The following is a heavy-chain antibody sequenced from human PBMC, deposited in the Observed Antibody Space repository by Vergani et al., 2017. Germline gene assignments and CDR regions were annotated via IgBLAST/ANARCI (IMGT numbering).Heavy chain of an antibody. J-gene: IGHJ4*02. D-gene: IGHD2-2*01. CDR2: ISGSGGST. CDR3: AKRPAAGIDS. V-gene: IGHV3-23*04. Sequence: EVQLVESGGGLVQPGRSLRLSCAASGVTFSSYAMSWVRQAPGKGLEWVSTISGSGGSTYYADSVKGRFTISRDNSKNTLYLQMNSLRAEDTAVYFCAKRPAAGIDSWGQGTLVTVSS. CDR1: GVTFSSYA.